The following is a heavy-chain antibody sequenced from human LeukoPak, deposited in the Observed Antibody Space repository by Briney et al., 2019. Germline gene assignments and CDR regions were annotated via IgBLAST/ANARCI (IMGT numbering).Heavy chain of an antibody. D-gene: IGHD1-26*01. CDR2: IWYDGSNK. J-gene: IGHJ4*02. CDR1: GFTFSSYG. V-gene: IGHV3-33*01. CDR3: ARLGAAWSLDY. Sequence: GGSLRLSCEASGFTFSSYGMHWVRQPPGKGLEWVAVIWYDGSNKYYADSVKGRFTISRDNSKNTLYLQMNSLRAGDTAVYYCARLGAAWSLDYWGQGTLVTVSS.